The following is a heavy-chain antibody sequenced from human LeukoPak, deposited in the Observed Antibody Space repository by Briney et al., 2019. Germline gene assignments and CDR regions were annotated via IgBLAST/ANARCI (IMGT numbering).Heavy chain of an antibody. CDR3: AREKRYSSSRSFDY. CDR1: GGSISSYY. CDR2: IYTSGST. V-gene: IGHV4-4*07. Sequence: SETLSLTCTVSGGSISSYYWSWIRQPAGKGLEWIGRIYTSGSTNYNPSLKSRVTMSVDTSKNQFSLKLSSVTAAGTAVYYCAREKRYSSSRSFDYWGQGTLVTVSS. J-gene: IGHJ4*02. D-gene: IGHD6-13*01.